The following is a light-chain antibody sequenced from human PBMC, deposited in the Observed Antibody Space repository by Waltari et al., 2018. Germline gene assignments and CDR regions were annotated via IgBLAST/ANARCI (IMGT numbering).Light chain of an antibody. J-gene: IGLJ1*01. CDR2: SND. V-gene: IGLV1-44*01. CDR3: AAWDNSLNGLYV. CDR1: NSNIGSNV. Sequence: QSVLTQPPSAPGTPGQRITISCSGSNSNIGSNVVEWYQQLPGTPPKLVIHSNDQRPSGVPDRFSGSKSGSSASLAISGLQSEDEADYHCAAWDNSLNGLYVFGTGTKVTVL.